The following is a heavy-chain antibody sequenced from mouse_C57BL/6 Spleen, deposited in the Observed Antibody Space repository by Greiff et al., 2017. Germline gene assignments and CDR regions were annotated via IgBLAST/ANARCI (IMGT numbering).Heavy chain of an antibody. Sequence: QVQLQQSGAELVKPGASVKFSCKASGYAFSSYWMNWVKQRPGKGLEWIGQIYPGDGDTNYNGKFKGKATLTADKSSSTAYMQLSSLTSKDSEVYFCARRLGHYYAMDYWGQGTSVTVSS. CDR2: IYPGDGDT. V-gene: IGHV1-80*01. J-gene: IGHJ4*01. CDR3: ARRLGHYYAMDY. D-gene: IGHD1-2*01. CDR1: GYAFSSYW.